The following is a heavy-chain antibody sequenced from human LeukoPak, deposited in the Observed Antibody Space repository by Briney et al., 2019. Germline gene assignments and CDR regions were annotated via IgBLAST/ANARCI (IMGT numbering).Heavy chain of an antibody. CDR2: LKSKTDGGTT. J-gene: IGHJ4*02. D-gene: IGHD2-15*01. Sequence: GGSLRLSCAASRFTFDSYSMNWVRQAPGKGLEWIGRLKSKTDGGTTDYAAPVKGRFTISRDDSKNTLYLQMNSLTTEDTAVYYCATDGYCSGGDCYSYDYWGQGTLVTVSS. CDR3: ATDGYCSGGDCYSYDY. CDR1: RFTFDSYS. V-gene: IGHV3-15*01.